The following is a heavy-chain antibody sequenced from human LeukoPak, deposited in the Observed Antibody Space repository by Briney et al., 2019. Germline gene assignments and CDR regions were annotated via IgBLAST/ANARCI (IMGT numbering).Heavy chain of an antibody. Sequence: GGSLRLSCEASGFTFSSYAMSWVRQAPGKGLEWVSGISGSGGSTYYADSVKGRFTISRDNSKNTLYLQMNSLRAEDTAVYYCASTSASYYYYFYGMDVWGQGTTVTVSS. CDR1: GFTFSSYA. D-gene: IGHD6-6*01. CDR2: ISGSGGST. J-gene: IGHJ6*02. V-gene: IGHV3-23*01. CDR3: ASTSASYYYYFYGMDV.